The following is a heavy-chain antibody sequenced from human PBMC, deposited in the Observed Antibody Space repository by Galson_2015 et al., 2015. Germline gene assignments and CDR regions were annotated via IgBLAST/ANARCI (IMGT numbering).Heavy chain of an antibody. CDR2: IYHSGST. D-gene: IGHD3-22*01. Sequence: ETLSLTCAVSGGSISSSNWWSWVHQPPGKGLEWIGEIYHSGSTNYNPSLKSRVTISVDKSKNQFSLKLSSVTAADTAVYYCARGGRYSGYDYWDYYDSSGYYYQYWGQGTLVTVSS. V-gene: IGHV4-4*02. CDR3: ARGGRYSGYDYWDYYDSSGYYYQY. CDR1: GGSISSSNW. J-gene: IGHJ4*02.